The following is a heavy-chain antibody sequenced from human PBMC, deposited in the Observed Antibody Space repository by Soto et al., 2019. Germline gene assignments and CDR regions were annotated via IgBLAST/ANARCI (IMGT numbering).Heavy chain of an antibody. J-gene: IGHJ5*02. V-gene: IGHV1-46*01. Sequence: ASVKVSCKASGYTFTSYYMHWVRQAPGQGLEWMGIINPSGGSTSYAQKFQGRVTMTRDTSTSTVYMELSSLRSEDTAVYYCASXTGYSGYDSLRWTWFDPWGQGTLVTVSS. D-gene: IGHD5-12*01. CDR3: ASXTGYSGYDSLRWTWFDP. CDR1: GYTFTSYY. CDR2: INPSGGST.